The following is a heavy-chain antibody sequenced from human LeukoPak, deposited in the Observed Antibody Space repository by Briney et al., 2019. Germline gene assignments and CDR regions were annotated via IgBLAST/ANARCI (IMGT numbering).Heavy chain of an antibody. CDR2: ISGSGGST. D-gene: IGHD6-6*01. V-gene: IGHV3-23*01. Sequence: GGSLRLSCAASGFTFSSYAMSWVRQAPGKGLEWVSAISGSGGSTYYADSVKGRFTISRDNSKNTLYLQMNSLRAEDTAVYYCARGSLGFQLVPGPFDPWGQGTLVTVSS. J-gene: IGHJ5*02. CDR3: ARGSLGFQLVPGPFDP. CDR1: GFTFSSYA.